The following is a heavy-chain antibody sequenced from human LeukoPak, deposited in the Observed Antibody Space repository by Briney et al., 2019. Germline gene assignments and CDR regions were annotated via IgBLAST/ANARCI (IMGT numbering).Heavy chain of an antibody. D-gene: IGHD1-26*01. V-gene: IGHV4-59*12. J-gene: IGHJ4*02. Sequence: SETLSLTCTVSGGSISSYYWSWIRQPPGKGLEWIGYIYYSGSTNYNPSLKSRVTISVDTSKNQFSLKLSSVTAADTAVYYCARVPLVGAIDYWGQGTLVTVSS. CDR3: ARVPLVGAIDY. CDR1: GGSISSYY. CDR2: IYYSGST.